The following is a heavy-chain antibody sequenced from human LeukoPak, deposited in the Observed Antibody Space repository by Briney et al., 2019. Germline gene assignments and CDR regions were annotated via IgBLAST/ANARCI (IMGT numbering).Heavy chain of an antibody. D-gene: IGHD1-26*01. CDR3: ARHLNGGTYPLDH. Sequence: KPSETPSLTCTVPGGSIRSYYWSWIRQPPGKGLEWMAHIHDSGSTYYNPSLKSRLTLSVDTSKNQFSLRLSSVTAADTAVYYCARHLNGGTYPLDHWGQGTLVTVSS. CDR2: IHDSGST. CDR1: GGSIRSYY. V-gene: IGHV4-59*08. J-gene: IGHJ4*02.